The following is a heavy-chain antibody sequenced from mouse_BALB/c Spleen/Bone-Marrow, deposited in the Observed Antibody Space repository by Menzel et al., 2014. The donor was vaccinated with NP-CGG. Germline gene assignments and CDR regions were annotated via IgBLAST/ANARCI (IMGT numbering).Heavy chain of an antibody. CDR3: ERGVGTYVRFAY. CDR1: GFTFTDYY. CDR2: IRNKANGYTT. V-gene: IGHV7-3*02. Sequence: EVKLVESGGGLVQPGGSLRLSCAPSGFTFTDYYMSWVRQPPGKALEWLGFIRNKANGYTTEYSASVKGRFTISRDNSKSIPILKKNPLRAEDSATFYCERGVGTYVRFAYWGQGPLVPVSA. J-gene: IGHJ3*01. D-gene: IGHD2-12*01.